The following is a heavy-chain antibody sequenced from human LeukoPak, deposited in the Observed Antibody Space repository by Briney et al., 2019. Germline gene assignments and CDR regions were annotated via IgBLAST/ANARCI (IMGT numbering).Heavy chain of an antibody. Sequence: GGSLRLSCAASGFTFSSYGMHWVRQAPGKGLEWVAFIRYDGSNKYYADSVKGRFTISRDNSKNTLYLQMNSLRAEDTAVYYCAGDLSGGKLRYFDWLPPDYWGQGTLVTVSS. J-gene: IGHJ4*02. CDR1: GFTFSSYG. D-gene: IGHD3-9*01. CDR3: AGDLSGGKLRYFDWLPPDY. CDR2: IRYDGSNK. V-gene: IGHV3-30*02.